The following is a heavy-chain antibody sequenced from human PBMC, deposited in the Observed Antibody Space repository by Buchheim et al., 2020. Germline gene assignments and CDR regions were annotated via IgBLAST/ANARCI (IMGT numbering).Heavy chain of an antibody. Sequence: VQLVESGGGVVRPGGSLRLSCAASGFTFSNYGIHWVRQAPGKGPEWVAVMSYDGSDKYYGDSVRGRFTISRDNSKNTLYLQMDSLRAEDTAVYYCAKGRGYCSGGSCYHFFDYWGRGTL. V-gene: IGHV3-30*18. CDR3: AKGRGYCSGGSCYHFFDY. CDR1: GFTFSNYG. J-gene: IGHJ4*02. CDR2: MSYDGSDK. D-gene: IGHD2-15*01.